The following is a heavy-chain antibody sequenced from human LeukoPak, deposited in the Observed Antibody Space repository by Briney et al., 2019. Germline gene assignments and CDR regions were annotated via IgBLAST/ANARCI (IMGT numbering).Heavy chain of an antibody. CDR1: GFTVSSNY. J-gene: IGHJ4*02. Sequence: PGGSLRLSCAASGFTVSSNYMSWVRQAPGKGLEWVSFIYSGGSTYYADSVKGRFTISRDNSKNTLYLQMNSLRAEDTAVYYCAKDQGAFDYFDYWGQGTLVTVST. D-gene: IGHD1-26*01. V-gene: IGHV3-53*01. CDR3: AKDQGAFDYFDY. CDR2: IYSGGST.